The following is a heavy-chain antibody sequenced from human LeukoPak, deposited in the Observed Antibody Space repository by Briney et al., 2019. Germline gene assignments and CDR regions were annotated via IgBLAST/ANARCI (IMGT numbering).Heavy chain of an antibody. D-gene: IGHD2-2*01. V-gene: IGHV3-7*01. J-gene: IGHJ4*02. Sequence: GGSLRLSCAASGFTFSHYWMTWVRQAPGKGLEWVANIKQDGSEEFYVDSVKGRLTVSRDNAKNSLYLQMNSLRAEDTAVYYCARDRCSSTSCFYDFWGQGTLVTVSS. CDR2: IKQDGSEE. CDR1: GFTFSHYW. CDR3: ARDRCSSTSCFYDF.